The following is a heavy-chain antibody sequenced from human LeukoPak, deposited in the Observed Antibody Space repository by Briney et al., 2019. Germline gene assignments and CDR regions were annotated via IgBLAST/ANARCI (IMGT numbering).Heavy chain of an antibody. Sequence: SETLSLTCTVSGGSINNGGYYWSWIRHHPGKALEWIGYISYSARTSYNPSLKSRATISVETSQTQFSLRLKSVTAADTAMYYCARDKLAVDNVFDRWGQGTMVTVSS. CDR2: ISYSART. D-gene: IGHD1-7*01. CDR3: ARDKLAVDNVFDR. J-gene: IGHJ3*02. V-gene: IGHV4-31*03. CDR1: GGSINNGGYY.